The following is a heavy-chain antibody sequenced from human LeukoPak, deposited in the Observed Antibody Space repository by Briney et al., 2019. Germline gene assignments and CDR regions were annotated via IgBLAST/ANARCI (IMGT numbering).Heavy chain of an antibody. Sequence: SETLSLTCTVSGVSISSSNSYWGWIRQPPGKGLKWIGSIYYSGNTYYNASLKSQVSISIDTSKNQFSLRLTSVTAADTAVYYCARQTGSGLFILPGGQGTLVTVSS. CDR3: ARQTGSGLFILP. CDR2: IYYSGNT. V-gene: IGHV4-39*01. J-gene: IGHJ4*02. D-gene: IGHD3/OR15-3a*01. CDR1: GVSISSSNSY.